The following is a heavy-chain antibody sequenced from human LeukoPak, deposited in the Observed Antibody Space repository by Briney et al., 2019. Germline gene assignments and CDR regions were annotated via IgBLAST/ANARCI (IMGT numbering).Heavy chain of an antibody. CDR1: GFTFSSYA. D-gene: IGHD4-17*01. CDR2: ISGSGDTT. V-gene: IGHV3-23*01. Sequence: QTGGSLRLSCTASGFTFSSYAMNWVRQAPGKGLEWVSVISGSGDTTYYADSVKGRFTIPRDNSRNKLYLQMNSLRAEDTAVYYCATDTTGLDPWGQGTLVTVSS. J-gene: IGHJ5*02. CDR3: ATDTTGLDP.